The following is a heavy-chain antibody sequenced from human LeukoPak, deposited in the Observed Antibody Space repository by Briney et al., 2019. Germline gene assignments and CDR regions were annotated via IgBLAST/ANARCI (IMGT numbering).Heavy chain of an antibody. Sequence: AGGSLRLSCAASGFSVTSNYMSWVRQAPGKGLEWVSVTYSGGTTYYADSVKGRFTISRDTSKNTVYLQMNSLSAEDTAVYYCARDYRYYADWDQGTLVTVSS. V-gene: IGHV3-53*01. D-gene: IGHD3-16*02. J-gene: IGHJ4*02. CDR3: ARDYRYYAD. CDR1: GFSVTSNY. CDR2: TYSGGTT.